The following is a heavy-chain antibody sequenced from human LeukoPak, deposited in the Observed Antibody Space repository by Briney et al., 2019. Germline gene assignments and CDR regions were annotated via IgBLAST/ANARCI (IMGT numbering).Heavy chain of an antibody. J-gene: IGHJ4*02. CDR3: TRRSIASTGTDDY. CDR1: GFNFSAST. D-gene: IGHD6-13*01. Sequence: TGGSLRLSCAASGFNFSASTIHWVRQASGKGLEWVGRIRSKTHSYATTYAASLKGRFTISRDDSKNTTYLQMGSLKTDDTALYYCTRRSIASTGTDDYWGQGTLVTVSS. V-gene: IGHV3-73*01. CDR2: IRSKTHSYAT.